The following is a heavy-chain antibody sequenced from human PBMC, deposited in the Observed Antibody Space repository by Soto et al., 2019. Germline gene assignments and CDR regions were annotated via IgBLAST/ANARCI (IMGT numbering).Heavy chain of an antibody. Sequence: SETLSLTCAVSGYSISSGYYWGWIRQHPGKGLEWIGYIYYSGSTYYNPSLKSRVTISVDTSKNQFSLKLSSVTAADTVVYYCATWFGELLYYWGQGTLVTVSS. J-gene: IGHJ4*02. CDR2: IYYSGST. V-gene: IGHV4-31*11. CDR1: GYSISSGYY. D-gene: IGHD3-10*01. CDR3: ATWFGELLYY.